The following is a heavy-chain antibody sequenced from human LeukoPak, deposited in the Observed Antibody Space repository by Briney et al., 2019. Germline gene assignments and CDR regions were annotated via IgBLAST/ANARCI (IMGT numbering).Heavy chain of an antibody. Sequence: ASVKVSCKVSGYTLTELSMHWVRQAPGKGLEWMGGFDPEDGEAIYAQKFQGRVTMTEDTSTDTAYMELSSLRSEDTAVYYCATAPLYNWNDINYWGQGTPVTVSS. V-gene: IGHV1-24*01. D-gene: IGHD1-1*01. CDR2: FDPEDGEA. CDR1: GYTLTELS. CDR3: ATAPLYNWNDINY. J-gene: IGHJ4*02.